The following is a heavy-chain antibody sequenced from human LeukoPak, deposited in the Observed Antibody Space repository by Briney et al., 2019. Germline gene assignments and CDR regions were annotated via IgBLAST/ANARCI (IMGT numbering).Heavy chain of an antibody. CDR3: ARQRIQLWGDDY. Sequence: PSETLSLTCTVSGGSISSSSYYWGWIRQPPGKGLEWIGSIYYSGSTYYNPSLKSRVTISVDTSKNQSSLKLSSVTAADTAVYYCARQRIQLWGDDYWGQGTLVTVSS. V-gene: IGHV4-39*01. CDR1: GGSISSSSYY. D-gene: IGHD5-18*01. CDR2: IYYSGST. J-gene: IGHJ4*02.